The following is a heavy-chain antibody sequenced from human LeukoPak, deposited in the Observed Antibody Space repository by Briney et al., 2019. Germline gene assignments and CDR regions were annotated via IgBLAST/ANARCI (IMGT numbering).Heavy chain of an antibody. D-gene: IGHD1-26*01. CDR3: ARDRLTLVGARGAYYFDY. Sequence: SETLSLTCTVSGGSISSYYWSWIRQPAGKGLEWIGRIYTSGSTNYNPSLKSRVTMSVDTSKNQFSPKLSSVTAADTAVYYCARDRLTLVGARGAYYFDYWGQGTLVTVSS. CDR2: IYTSGST. J-gene: IGHJ4*02. CDR1: GGSISSYY. V-gene: IGHV4-4*07.